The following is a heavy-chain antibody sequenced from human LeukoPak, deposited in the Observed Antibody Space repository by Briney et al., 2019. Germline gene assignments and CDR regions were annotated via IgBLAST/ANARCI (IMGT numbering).Heavy chain of an antibody. CDR3: ATHYYDSSGYEGSYAFDI. D-gene: IGHD3-22*01. J-gene: IGHJ3*02. Sequence: GGSLRLSCAASGFAFNSQTMSWVRQAPGKGLEWVASIKEDEIEIHYVDSVKGRFTISRDNAKDSLYLQMNSLRVEDTAVYYCATHYYDSSGYEGSYAFDIWGQGTMVTVSS. V-gene: IGHV3-7*01. CDR2: IKEDEIEI. CDR1: GFAFNSQT.